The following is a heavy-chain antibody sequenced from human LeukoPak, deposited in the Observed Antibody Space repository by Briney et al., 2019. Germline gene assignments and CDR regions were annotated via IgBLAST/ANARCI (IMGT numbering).Heavy chain of an antibody. CDR1: GFTVSSNY. V-gene: IGHV3-53*01. CDR2: IYSGGSR. Sequence: GGSLRLSCAASGFTVSSNYMSWVRQAPGKGLELVSVIYSGGSRYYADSVKGRFTISRDNSKNTMYLQMNSLRAEDTAVYYCASNSGSYSSLKYYYYMDVWGKGTTVTISS. D-gene: IGHD1-26*01. J-gene: IGHJ6*03. CDR3: ASNSGSYSSLKYYYYMDV.